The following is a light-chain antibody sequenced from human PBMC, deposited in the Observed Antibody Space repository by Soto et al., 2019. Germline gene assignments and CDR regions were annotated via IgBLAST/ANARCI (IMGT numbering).Light chain of an antibody. CDR1: SSNIGSNN. CDR2: NNY. V-gene: IGLV1-44*01. Sequence: QAVLTQSPSASVTPGQRVTISCSGSSSNIGSNNVHWYQQLPGTAPKLLIYNNYQRPSGVPDRFSGSKSGTSASLAISGLQSEDEADYYCAAWDDSLSGWVLGGGTKLTVL. J-gene: IGLJ3*02. CDR3: AAWDDSLSGWV.